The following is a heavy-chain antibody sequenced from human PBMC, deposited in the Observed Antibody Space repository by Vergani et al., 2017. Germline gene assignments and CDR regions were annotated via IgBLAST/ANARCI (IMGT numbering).Heavy chain of an antibody. CDR2: ICSDGSNK. V-gene: IGHV3-33*03. CDR3: EKGLGGCNSISCSYYMDV. Sequence: QVQLVESGGGVVQPGRSLRLSCAASGFRFSSYGMNWVRPAPGKGLEWVAVICSDGSNKYYADSVKGRFTISRDNSQNTLNLQMNSLGVDDTAVYYCEKGLGGCNSISCSYYMDVWGKGTTVTV. CDR1: GFRFSSYG. J-gene: IGHJ6*03. D-gene: IGHD2/OR15-2a*01.